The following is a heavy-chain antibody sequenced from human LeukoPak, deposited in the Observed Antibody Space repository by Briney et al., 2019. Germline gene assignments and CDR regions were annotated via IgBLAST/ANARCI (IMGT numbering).Heavy chain of an antibody. V-gene: IGHV5-51*01. D-gene: IGHD5-12*01. Sequence: HGDSLNIPGKGSGYRFTNYWIGGAGQMPGKGLEWMGVIYPGESDTRYSTSFHGQVTISADKSISTVYLQWSSLEASDTAMYYCATTSGYDKDVDYWGQGTLVTVSS. CDR3: ATTSGYDKDVDY. CDR2: IYPGESDT. CDR1: GYRFTNYW. J-gene: IGHJ4*02.